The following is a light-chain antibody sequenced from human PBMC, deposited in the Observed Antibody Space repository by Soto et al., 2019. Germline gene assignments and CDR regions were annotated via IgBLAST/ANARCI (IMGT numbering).Light chain of an antibody. Sequence: DIQMTQSPSTLSASVGDRVTITCRASQIISRWLAWYQQKPGKAPKLLIYKASSLESGGPSRFSGSGSGTEFTLTISSLQPDDFASYYCQQYNSYSRNTFGQGTKLEIK. CDR2: KAS. CDR1: QIISRW. CDR3: QQYNSYSRNT. J-gene: IGKJ2*01. V-gene: IGKV1-5*03.